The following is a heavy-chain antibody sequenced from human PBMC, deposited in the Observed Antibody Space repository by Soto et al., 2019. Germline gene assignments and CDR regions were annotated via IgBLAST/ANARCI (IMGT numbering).Heavy chain of an antibody. CDR3: ARGRTLITGTSLDY. Sequence: SETLSLTCAVYGGSFSGYYWTWIRQPPGKGLEWIGEINHSGSTNYKPSLRSRVTISVDTSKNQLSLKVSSVTAADTAVYYCARGRTLITGTSLDYWGQGTLVTVSS. CDR1: GGSFSGYY. V-gene: IGHV4-34*01. D-gene: IGHD1-20*01. J-gene: IGHJ4*02. CDR2: INHSGST.